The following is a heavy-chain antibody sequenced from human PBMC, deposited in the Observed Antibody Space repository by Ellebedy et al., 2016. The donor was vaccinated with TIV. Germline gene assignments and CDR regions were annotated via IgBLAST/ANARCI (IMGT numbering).Heavy chain of an antibody. J-gene: IGHJ4*02. D-gene: IGHD1/OR15-1a*01. V-gene: IGHV4-38-2*02. Sequence: SETLSLTCTVSGFSINIPYYWTWIRQPPGKGLEWIGSLYSSGKPHYNPSIESRATMSIDTSKNQFSLELMSMTAADTAVYYCARENNGGDIDYWGQGMLVTVSS. CDR3: ARENNGGDIDY. CDR2: LYSSGKP. CDR1: GFSINIPYY.